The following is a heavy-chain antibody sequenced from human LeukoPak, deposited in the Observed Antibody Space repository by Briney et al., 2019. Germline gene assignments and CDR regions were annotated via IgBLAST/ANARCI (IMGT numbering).Heavy chain of an antibody. CDR1: GGTFSSYA. CDR3: ARLMGTTISPGDY. CDR2: IIPILGIA. D-gene: IGHD1-1*01. J-gene: IGHJ4*02. V-gene: IGHV1-69*04. Sequence: AVKVSCKASGGTFSSYAISWVRQAPGQGLEWMGRIIPILGIANYAQKLQGRVTMTTDTSTSTAYMELRSLRSDDTAVYYCARLMGTTISPGDYWGQGTLVTVSS.